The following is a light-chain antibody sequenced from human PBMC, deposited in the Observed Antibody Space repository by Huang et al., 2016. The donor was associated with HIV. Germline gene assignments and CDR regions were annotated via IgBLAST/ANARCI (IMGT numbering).Light chain of an antibody. V-gene: IGKV1-39*01. J-gene: IGKJ2*01. Sequence: DIQMTQSPSSLSASVGDRVTITCRTSQSIISYLNWYHQKPGKAPKLLIYAASSLQSGVPSRFSGSGSGTDFTLTISSLQPEDFVTYYCQQSYSTPDTFGQGTKLEV. CDR2: AAS. CDR1: QSIISY. CDR3: QQSYSTPDT.